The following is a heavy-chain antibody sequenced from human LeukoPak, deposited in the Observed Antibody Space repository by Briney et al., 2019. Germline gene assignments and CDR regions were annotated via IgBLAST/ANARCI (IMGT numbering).Heavy chain of an antibody. CDR1: GFTVSSNY. CDR3: ARDPYCSGGTCYPAPYYGMDV. CDR2: IYSGGRT. V-gene: IGHV3-66*01. J-gene: IGHJ6*02. D-gene: IGHD2-15*01. Sequence: GGSLRLSCAASGFTVSSNYMSWVRQAPGKGLEWVSVIYSGGRTYYADSVKGRFTISRDNSKNTLYLQMNSLRAEDTAVYYCARDPYCSGGTCYPAPYYGMDVWGQGTTVTVSS.